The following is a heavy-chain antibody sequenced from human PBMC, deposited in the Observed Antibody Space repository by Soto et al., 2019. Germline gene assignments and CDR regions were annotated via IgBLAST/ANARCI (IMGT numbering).Heavy chain of an antibody. V-gene: IGHV1-58*02. D-gene: IGHD1-7*01. CDR1: GFTFTNSA. CDR3: AAVQGGGTTFQL. CDR2: IVVGSGRT. J-gene: IGHJ4*02. Sequence: QMQLAQSGPEVKKPGTSVKVSCKASGFTFTNSAIQWVRQARGQRLEWIGWIVVGSGRTDYAQKFQERLTITRDMSTTTAYMELSSLRLEDTAVYYGAAVQGGGTTFQLWGQGTLVTVSS.